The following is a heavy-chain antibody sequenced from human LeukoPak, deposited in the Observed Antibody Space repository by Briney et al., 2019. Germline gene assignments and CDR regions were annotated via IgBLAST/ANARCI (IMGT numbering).Heavy chain of an antibody. V-gene: IGHV1-3*01. CDR1: GYTFTSYA. D-gene: IGHD2-15*01. CDR2: INAGIGNT. Sequence: ASVKVSCKASGYTFTSYAMHWVRQAPGQRLEWMGWINAGIGNTKYSQKFQGRVTITRDTSASTAYMELSSLRSEDTAVYYCARGYCSGGSCGGGDYDFDYWGQGTLVTVSS. CDR3: ARGYCSGGSCGGGDYDFDY. J-gene: IGHJ4*02.